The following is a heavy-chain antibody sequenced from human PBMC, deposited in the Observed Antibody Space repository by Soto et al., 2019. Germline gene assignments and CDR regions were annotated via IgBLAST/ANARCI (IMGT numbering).Heavy chain of an antibody. V-gene: IGHV1-3*01. CDR1: GFTFSDTL. CDR2: INPANGNT. D-gene: IGHD2-8*02. CDR3: ARDILKVGKRENDAVDV. J-gene: IGHJ3*01. Sequence: QVQLVQSGAEVKKPGASVKISCHASGFTFSDTLINWVRQGPGQRLEWMGWINPANGNTRYSESFQGSVSISSLSSAYTVYVALSDLTSENTAVYDSARDILKVGKRENDAVDVWGQGTLINVSS.